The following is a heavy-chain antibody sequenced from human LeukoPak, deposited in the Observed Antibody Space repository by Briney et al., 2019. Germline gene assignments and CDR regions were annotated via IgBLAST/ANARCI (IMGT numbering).Heavy chain of an antibody. CDR3: AREQGDSSDY. CDR1: GFTFSSYT. CDR2: ISLSSRYI. Sequence: PGGSLRLSCAASGFTFSSYTMAWVRQAPGKGLEWVSSISLSSRYIDYAESVKGRFTISRDNAKNSLYLQMNSLRAEDTAVYYCAREQGDSSDYWGQGTLVTVSS. V-gene: IGHV3-21*01. D-gene: IGHD3-16*01. J-gene: IGHJ4*02.